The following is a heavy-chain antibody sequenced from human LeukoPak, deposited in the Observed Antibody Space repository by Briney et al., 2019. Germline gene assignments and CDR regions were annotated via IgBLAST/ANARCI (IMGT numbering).Heavy chain of an antibody. J-gene: IGHJ4*02. Sequence: GGSLRLSCAASGFTFSSYAMSWVRQAPGKGLEWVSAISGSGGSTYYADSVKGRFTISRDNSKSTLYLQMNSLRAEDTAVYYCAKVGEYCSSTSCYRGFDYWGQGTLVTVSS. CDR1: GFTFSSYA. CDR3: AKVGEYCSSTSCYRGFDY. D-gene: IGHD2-2*02. CDR2: ISGSGGST. V-gene: IGHV3-23*01.